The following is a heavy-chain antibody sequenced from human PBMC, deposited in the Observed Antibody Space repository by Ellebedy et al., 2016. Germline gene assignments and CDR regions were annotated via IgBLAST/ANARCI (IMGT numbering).Heavy chain of an antibody. D-gene: IGHD3-10*01. CDR3: AKDPTPERSAPVVRGVIIEDAFDI. J-gene: IGHJ3*02. CDR1: GDSVSSNSAA. CDR2: TYYRSKWYN. Sequence: SQTLSLTCAISGDSVSSNSAAWNWIRPSPSRGLEWLGRTYYRSKWYNDYAVSVKSRITINPDTSKNQFSLQLNSVTPEDTAVYYCAKDPTPERSAPVVRGVIIEDAFDIWGQGTMVTVSS. V-gene: IGHV6-1*01.